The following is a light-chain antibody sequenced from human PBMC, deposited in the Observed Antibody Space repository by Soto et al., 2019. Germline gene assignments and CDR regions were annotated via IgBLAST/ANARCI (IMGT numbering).Light chain of an antibody. CDR2: EVS. CDR3: SSYTTSSTRV. Sequence: QSALTQPASVSGSPGQSITISCTGTSSDVGGYKFVSWYQQHPGKAPKLMIYEVSNRPSGVSNRCSGSKSGNTASLTISGLQAEDEADYYGSSYTTSSTRVFGGGTKVTVL. V-gene: IGLV2-14*01. J-gene: IGLJ3*02. CDR1: SSDVGGYKF.